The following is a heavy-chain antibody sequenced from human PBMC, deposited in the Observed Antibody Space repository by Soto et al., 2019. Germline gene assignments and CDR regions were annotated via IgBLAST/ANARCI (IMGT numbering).Heavy chain of an antibody. D-gene: IGHD3-10*01. CDR3: GRLAAWPGGFLCQWFDP. CDR1: GYIFTSYW. Sequence: PGESLKISCKGSGYIFTSYWIGWVRQMPGKGLEWMGVIYPCDSDTRYSPSFQDQVTISADKSISTAYLQWSSLKDSDPAMYYCGRLAAWPGGFLCQWFDPWGQGTLVHVSS. V-gene: IGHV5-51*01. J-gene: IGHJ5*02. CDR2: IYPCDSDT.